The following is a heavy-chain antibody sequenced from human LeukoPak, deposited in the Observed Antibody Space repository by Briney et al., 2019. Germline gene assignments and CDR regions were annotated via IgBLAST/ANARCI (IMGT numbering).Heavy chain of an antibody. V-gene: IGHV3-48*04. CDR2: ISSSSNTI. D-gene: IGHD2-2*01. Sequence: GGSLRLSCAASGFTFSNYSMNWVRQAPGKGLEWVSYISSSSNTIYYADSVKGRFTISRDNAKNSLYLQMNSLRAEDTAVYHCARDGVVVVPAAIASWGQGTLVTVSS. CDR1: GFTFSNYS. CDR3: ARDGVVVVPAAIAS. J-gene: IGHJ4*02.